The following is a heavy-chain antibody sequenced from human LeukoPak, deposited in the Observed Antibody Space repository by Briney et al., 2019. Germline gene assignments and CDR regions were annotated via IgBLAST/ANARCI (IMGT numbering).Heavy chain of an antibody. Sequence: SQTLSLTCAISGDSVSSNSAAWNWIRPSPSRGLEWLGRTYYRSKWYNDYAVSVKSRITINPDTSKNQFSLQLNSVTPEDTAVYYCARSGYDSQYGMDVWGQGTTVTVSS. CDR3: ARSGYDSQYGMDV. V-gene: IGHV6-1*01. CDR2: TYYRSKWYN. D-gene: IGHD5-12*01. CDR1: GDSVSSNSAA. J-gene: IGHJ6*02.